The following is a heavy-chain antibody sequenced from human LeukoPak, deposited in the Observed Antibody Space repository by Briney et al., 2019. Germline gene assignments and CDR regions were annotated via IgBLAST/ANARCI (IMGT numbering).Heavy chain of an antibody. CDR2: INSGSSYI. CDR3: AKVDHYDILTGYYYYYDSSGYYFDY. D-gene: IGHD3-9*01. Sequence: GGSLRLSCAASGFTFSTYSMNWVRQAPGKGLEWVSSINSGSSYINYADSVRGRFTISRDNAKNSLYLQMNSLRAEDTAVYYCAKVDHYDILTGYYYYYDSSGYYFDYWGQGTLVTVSS. CDR1: GFTFSTYS. V-gene: IGHV3-21*04. J-gene: IGHJ4*02.